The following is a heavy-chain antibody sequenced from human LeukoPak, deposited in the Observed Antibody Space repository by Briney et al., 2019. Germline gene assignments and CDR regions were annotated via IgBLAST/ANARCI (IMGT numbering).Heavy chain of an antibody. V-gene: IGHV1-69*13. CDR3: ARGLWQPNWFDP. CDR2: IIPIFGTA. CDR1: GGTFTSYA. J-gene: IGHJ5*02. D-gene: IGHD3-10*01. Sequence: EASVTVSFKSSGGTFTSYAISWVRQAPGQGLEWMGGIIPIFGTANYSQKFQGRVTITADESTSTAYMELSSLRSEDTAVYYCARGLWQPNWFDPWGQGTLVTVSS.